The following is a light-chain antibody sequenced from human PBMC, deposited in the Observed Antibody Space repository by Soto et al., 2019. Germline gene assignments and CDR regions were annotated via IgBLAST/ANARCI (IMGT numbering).Light chain of an antibody. CDR1: QSVSNY. CDR3: QQYNNWPPWT. J-gene: IGKJ1*01. Sequence: ILMTQSPATLSVSPGERATLSCRASQSVSNYLAWYQHKPGQAPRLLIYDASTRATGIPARFSGSGSGTEFTLTIRGLQSEDFAVYYCQQYNNWPPWTFGQGTKVEIK. V-gene: IGKV3-15*01. CDR2: DAS.